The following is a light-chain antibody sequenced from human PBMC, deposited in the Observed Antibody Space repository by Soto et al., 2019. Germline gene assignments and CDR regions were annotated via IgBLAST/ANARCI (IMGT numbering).Light chain of an antibody. CDR3: MQRLEFPLT. Sequence: EIVMTRTPLSLPVAPGEPASISCMSSQSLLDRDDGNMYLDWYVQKPGQSPQLLIYTVSYRAPGVPDRFSGIGSGTDFTLKISRVEADDVGVYYCMQRLEFPLTFGGGTKVDIK. CDR2: TVS. CDR1: QSLLDRDDGNMY. V-gene: IGKV2-40*01. J-gene: IGKJ4*01.